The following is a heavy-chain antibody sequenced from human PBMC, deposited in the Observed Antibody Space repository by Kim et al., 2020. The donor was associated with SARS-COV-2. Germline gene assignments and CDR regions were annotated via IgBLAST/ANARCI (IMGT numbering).Heavy chain of an antibody. CDR1: GYTLTSYG. CDR3: ARDLRSGVYYDFCRD. V-gene: IGHV1-18*01. CDR2: ISTDNGNI. Sequence: ASVKVSCKASGYTLTSYGINWVRQAPGQGLEWMGWISTDNGNINYAQKFLGRVTMTRDPSTDTAYMELRSLRSDDTAVYYCARDLRSGVYYDFCRDWGQG. J-gene: IGHJ4*02. D-gene: IGHD3-3*01.